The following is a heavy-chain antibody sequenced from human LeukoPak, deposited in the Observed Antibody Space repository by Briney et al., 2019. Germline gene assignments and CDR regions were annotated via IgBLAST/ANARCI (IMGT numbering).Heavy chain of an antibody. D-gene: IGHD3-22*01. Sequence: GGSLRLSCAASGFTFNNFAMSWARQAPGKGLDWVSGLSGSGSSTYYADSVKGRFTISRDNSKNTLFLQMNSLRAEDTALYYCAKGSSGYFVDLWGQGTLVTVSS. V-gene: IGHV3-23*01. CDR1: GFTFNNFA. J-gene: IGHJ5*02. CDR2: LSGSGSST. CDR3: AKGSSGYFVDL.